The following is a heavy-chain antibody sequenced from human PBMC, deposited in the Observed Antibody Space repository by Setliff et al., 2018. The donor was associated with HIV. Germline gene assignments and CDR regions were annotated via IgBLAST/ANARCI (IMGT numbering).Heavy chain of an antibody. CDR2: INAGYGNT. D-gene: IGHD3-22*01. CDR1: GYTFTSYA. Sequence: ASEKVSCKASGYTFTSYAIHWVRQAPGQSLEWMGWINAGYGNTKYSQKFRGRVTMTEDRSIDTAYMELSSLTSEDTAVYYCSTAAFYYDSSGSMEAPHFDSWGQGTLVTVSS. V-gene: IGHV1-3*01. J-gene: IGHJ4*02. CDR3: STAAFYYDSSGSMEAPHFDS.